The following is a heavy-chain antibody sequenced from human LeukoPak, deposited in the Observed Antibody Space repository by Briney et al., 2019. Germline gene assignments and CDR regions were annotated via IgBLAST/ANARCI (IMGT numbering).Heavy chain of an antibody. Sequence: GGSLRLSWAASGFTFSSYSMNWVRQAPGKGLEWVSSISSSSSYIYYADSVKGRFTISRDNAKNSLYLQMNSLRAEDTAVYYCARARSGYDFDYWGQGTLVTVSS. CDR3: ARARSGYDFDY. V-gene: IGHV3-21*01. J-gene: IGHJ4*02. CDR2: ISSSSSYI. D-gene: IGHD5-12*01. CDR1: GFTFSSYS.